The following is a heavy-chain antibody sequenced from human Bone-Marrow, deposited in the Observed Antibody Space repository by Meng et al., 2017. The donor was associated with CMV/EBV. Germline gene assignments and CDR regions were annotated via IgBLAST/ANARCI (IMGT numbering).Heavy chain of an antibody. J-gene: IGHJ3*02. CDR2: INHSGST. Sequence: SETLSLTCTVSGYSVSSAYYWGWIRQPPGKGLEWIGEINHSGSTNYNPSLKSRVTISVDTSKNQFSLKLSSVTAADTAVYYCARPITIFGVGVDAFDIWGQGTMVTVSS. CDR1: GYSVSSAYY. CDR3: ARPITIFGVGVDAFDI. D-gene: IGHD3-3*01. V-gene: IGHV4-38-2*02.